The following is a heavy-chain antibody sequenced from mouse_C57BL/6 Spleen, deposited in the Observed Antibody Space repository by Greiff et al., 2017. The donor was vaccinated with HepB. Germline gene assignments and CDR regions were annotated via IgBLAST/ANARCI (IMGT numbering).Heavy chain of an antibody. J-gene: IGHJ2*01. Sequence: DVKLVESGGGLVQPGESLKLSCESNEYEFPSHDMSWVRKTPEKRLELVAAINSDGGSTYYPDTMERRFIISRDNTKKTLYLQMSSLRSEDTALYYCARQNYGSSSYYFDYWGQGTTLTVSS. CDR3: ARQNYGSSSYYFDY. CDR1: EYEFPSHD. D-gene: IGHD1-1*01. CDR2: INSDGGST. V-gene: IGHV5-2*01.